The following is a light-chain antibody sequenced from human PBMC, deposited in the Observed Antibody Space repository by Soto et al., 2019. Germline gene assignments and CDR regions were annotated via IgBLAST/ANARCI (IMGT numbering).Light chain of an antibody. CDR1: QSVSSY. Sequence: EIVLTQSPATLSLSPGERATLSCRASQSVSSYLAWYQQKPGQAPRLLIYDASNRATGIPARFSGSGSGTDFTLTSSSLEPEDFAVYYCQQRSNWPLRTFGQGTKVEIK. CDR3: QQRSNWPLRT. V-gene: IGKV3-11*01. J-gene: IGKJ1*01. CDR2: DAS.